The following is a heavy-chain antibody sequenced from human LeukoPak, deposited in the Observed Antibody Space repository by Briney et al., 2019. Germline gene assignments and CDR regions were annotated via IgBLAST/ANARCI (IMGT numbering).Heavy chain of an antibody. Sequence: GGSLRLSCAASGFTFSSYSMNWVRQAPGKGLEWVSYISSSSSTIYYADSVKGRFTISRDNAKNSLYLQMNSLRAEDTAVYYCARVIGDYDFWSGYNWFDPWGQGTLVTVSS. D-gene: IGHD3-3*01. J-gene: IGHJ5*02. V-gene: IGHV3-48*01. CDR3: ARVIGDYDFWSGYNWFDP. CDR1: GFTFSSYS. CDR2: ISSSSSTI.